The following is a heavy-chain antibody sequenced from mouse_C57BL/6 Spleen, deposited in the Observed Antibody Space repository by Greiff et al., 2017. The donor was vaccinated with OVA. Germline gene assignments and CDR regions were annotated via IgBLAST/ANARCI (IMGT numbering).Heavy chain of an antibody. Sequence: EVKLQESGPGMVKPSQSLSLTCTVTGYSITSGYDWHWIRHFPGNKLEWMGYISYSGSTNYNPSLKSRISITHDTSKNHFFLKLNSVTTEDTATYYGAREDELGRFDYWGQGTTLTVAS. V-gene: IGHV3-1*01. CDR3: AREDELGRFDY. CDR1: GYSITSGYD. D-gene: IGHD4-1*01. J-gene: IGHJ2*01. CDR2: ISYSGST.